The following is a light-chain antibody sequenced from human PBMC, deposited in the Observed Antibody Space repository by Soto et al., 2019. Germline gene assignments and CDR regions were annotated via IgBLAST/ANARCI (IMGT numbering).Light chain of an antibody. Sequence: ERVMTQSPATLSVSPGERATLSGRASESVSSHLAWYQQKPGLAPRLLIYGASTRATGVPARFIGSGSGTEFTLTISSLQSEDFAIYYCQHYNNWPHTFGQGTKVDIK. V-gene: IGKV3-15*01. CDR3: QHYNNWPHT. CDR1: ESVSSH. J-gene: IGKJ2*01. CDR2: GAS.